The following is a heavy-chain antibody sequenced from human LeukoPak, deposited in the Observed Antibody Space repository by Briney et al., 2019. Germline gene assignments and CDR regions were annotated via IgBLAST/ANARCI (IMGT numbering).Heavy chain of an antibody. CDR1: GFTFSSFA. V-gene: IGHV3-33*01. Sequence: GRSLRLSCAASGFTFSSFAMHWVRQAPGKGLEWVADIWYNGSNKYYAESVKGRFTISRDNSKNTLYLQMNSLRVEDTAVYYCSRGGYGDYNNWFDPWGQGTLVIVSP. CDR2: IWYNGSNK. J-gene: IGHJ5*02. D-gene: IGHD4-17*01. CDR3: SRGGYGDYNNWFDP.